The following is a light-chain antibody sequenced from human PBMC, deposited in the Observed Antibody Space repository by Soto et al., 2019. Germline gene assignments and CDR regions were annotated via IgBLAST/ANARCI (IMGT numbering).Light chain of an antibody. CDR2: EAS. CDR1: QSVSNY. Sequence: EVVLTQSPATLSLSPGERATLSCRASQSVSNYLAWYQHKPGQAPRLLIYEASTRPPGIPARFSGSGSGTDFTLTISSLEPEDFAVYYCQQRSNWPPWITFGQGTRLEIK. J-gene: IGKJ5*01. V-gene: IGKV3-11*01. CDR3: QQRSNWPPWIT.